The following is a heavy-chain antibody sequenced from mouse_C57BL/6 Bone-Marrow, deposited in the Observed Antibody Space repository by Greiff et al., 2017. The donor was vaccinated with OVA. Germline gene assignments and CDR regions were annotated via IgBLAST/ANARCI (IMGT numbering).Heavy chain of an antibody. CDR1: GYTFTSYW. CDR3: AKSFYESYWYFDV. J-gene: IGHJ1*03. CDR2: IHPSDSDT. Sequence: QVQLQQPGAELVKPGASVKVSCKASGYTFTSYWMHWVKQRPGQGLEWIGRIHPSDSDTNYNQKFKGKATLTVDKSSSTAYMQLSSLTSEDSAVYYCAKSFYESYWYFDVWGTGTTVTVSS. V-gene: IGHV1-74*01. D-gene: IGHD2-3*01.